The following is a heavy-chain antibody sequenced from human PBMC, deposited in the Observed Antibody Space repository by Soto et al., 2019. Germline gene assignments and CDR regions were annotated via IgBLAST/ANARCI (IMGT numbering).Heavy chain of an antibody. J-gene: IGHJ6*02. V-gene: IGHV3-23*01. Sequence: EVQLLESGGGLVQPGGSLRLSCAASGFTFSSYAMSWVRQAPGKGLEWVSAISGSGGSTYYADSVKGRFTISRDNAKNSLYLQMNSLRAEDTAVYYCARDPVVPAAIERYYAYGMDVWGQGTTVTVSS. CDR2: ISGSGGST. CDR1: GFTFSSYA. D-gene: IGHD2-2*02. CDR3: ARDPVVPAAIERYYAYGMDV.